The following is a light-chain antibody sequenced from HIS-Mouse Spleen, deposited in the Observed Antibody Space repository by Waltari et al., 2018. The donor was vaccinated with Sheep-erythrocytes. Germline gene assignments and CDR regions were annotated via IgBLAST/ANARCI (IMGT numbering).Light chain of an antibody. CDR3: QQRSNWPPLT. CDR1: QSVSSY. Sequence: EILLTQSPATLSLSPGERATLSCRASQSVSSYLAWYQQKPGPAPRLLIYDASNRATGIPARFSGSGSGTDFTLTISSLEPEDFAVYYCQQRSNWPPLTFGGGTKVEIK. CDR2: DAS. J-gene: IGKJ4*01. V-gene: IGKV3-11*01.